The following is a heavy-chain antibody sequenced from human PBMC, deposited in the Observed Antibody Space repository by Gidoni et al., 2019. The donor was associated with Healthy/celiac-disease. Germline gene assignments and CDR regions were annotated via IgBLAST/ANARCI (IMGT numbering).Heavy chain of an antibody. CDR2: ISWNSGSI. D-gene: IGHD5-12*01. CDR3: AKDSGYDWSWYFDL. V-gene: IGHV3-9*01. CDR1: GFTFDDYA. J-gene: IGHJ2*01. Sequence: EVQLVESGGGLVQPGRSLRLSCAASGFTFDDYAMHWVRQAPGKGLEWVSGISWNSGSIGYADSVKGRFTISRDNAKNSLYLQMNSLRAEDTALYYCAKDSGYDWSWYFDLWGRGTLVTVSS.